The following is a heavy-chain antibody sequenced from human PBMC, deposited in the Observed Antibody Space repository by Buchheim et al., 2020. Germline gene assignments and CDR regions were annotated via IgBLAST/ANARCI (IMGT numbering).Heavy chain of an antibody. J-gene: IGHJ4*02. CDR1: GFTLSSYA. CDR3: ARDYYDSSGYYPHFDY. CDR2: ISYDGSNK. D-gene: IGHD3-22*01. Sequence: QVQLVESGGGVVQPGRSLRLSCAASGFTLSSYAMHWVRQAPGKGLEWVAVISYDGSNKYYADSVKGRFTISRDNSKNTLYLQMNSLRAEDTAVYYCARDYYDSSGYYPHFDYWGQGTL. V-gene: IGHV3-30-3*01.